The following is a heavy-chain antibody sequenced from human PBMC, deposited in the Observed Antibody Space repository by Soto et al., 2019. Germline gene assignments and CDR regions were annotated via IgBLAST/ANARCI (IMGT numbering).Heavy chain of an antibody. D-gene: IGHD2-15*01. V-gene: IGHV1-69*12. Sequence: QVQLVQSGAEVKKPGSSVKVCCKASGGTFSSDSFSWVRQAPGQGLEWMGGIIPMFDTPIYAQKFQDRVTITADESTSTAYMQLSSLRSGDTAVYYCARSGGLDRDFNYWGQGSLVTVSS. CDR3: ARSGGLDRDFNY. CDR2: IIPMFDTP. J-gene: IGHJ4*02. CDR1: GGTFSSDS.